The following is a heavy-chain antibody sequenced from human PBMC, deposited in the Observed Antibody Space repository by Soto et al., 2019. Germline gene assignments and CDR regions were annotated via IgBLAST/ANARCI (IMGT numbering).Heavy chain of an antibody. CDR3: AKGVLVAKTYFQH. CDR1: GFTFSSYG. Sequence: QVQLVESGGGVVQPGRSLRLSCAASGFTFSSYGMHWVRQAPGKGLEWVAVISYDGSDKYYADSVKGRFTISRDNSNNTLYRQMDSLRAEDTAVYYCAKGVLVAKTYFQHWGQGTLVTVSS. V-gene: IGHV3-30*18. CDR2: ISYDGSDK. J-gene: IGHJ1*01. D-gene: IGHD2-15*01.